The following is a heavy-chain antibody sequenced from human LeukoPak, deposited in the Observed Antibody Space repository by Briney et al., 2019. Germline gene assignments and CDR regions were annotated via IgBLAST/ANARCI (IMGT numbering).Heavy chain of an antibody. Sequence: GGVLRLSCAASGFTFSSYWMSWVRQAPGKGLVWVANIKQDGSEKYYVDTVKGRFTISRDNAKNSLFLQMNSLRAEDTAVYYCARGPAAGNLLGYWGPGTLVTVSS. V-gene: IGHV3-7*01. D-gene: IGHD6-19*01. CDR3: ARGPAAGNLLGY. CDR1: GFTFSSYW. J-gene: IGHJ4*02. CDR2: IKQDGSEK.